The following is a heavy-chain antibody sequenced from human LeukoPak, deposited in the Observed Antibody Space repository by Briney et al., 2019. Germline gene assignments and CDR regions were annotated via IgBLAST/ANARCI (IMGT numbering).Heavy chain of an antibody. CDR2: IYYSGST. J-gene: IGHJ4*02. CDR3: ARAGSSWSFDY. D-gene: IGHD6-13*01. Sequence: SETLSLTCTVSGGSISSGDYYWSWIRQPPGKGLEWIGYIYYSGSTNYNPSLKSRVTVSVDTSKNQLSLKLTSVTAADTAVYYCARAGSSWSFDYWGQGTLVTVSS. V-gene: IGHV4-61*08. CDR1: GGSISSGDYY.